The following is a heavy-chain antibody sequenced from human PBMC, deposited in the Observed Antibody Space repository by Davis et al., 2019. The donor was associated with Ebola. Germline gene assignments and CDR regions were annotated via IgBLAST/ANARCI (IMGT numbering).Heavy chain of an antibody. D-gene: IGHD5-18*01. CDR1: GASLTNYH. CDR3: ATDTAMVLFDY. Sequence: MPSETLSLTCTVSGASLTNYHWSWCRQSPGRGLECIGYVFYTGTTYYNPSFKSRVTISVDTSKNQFSLKLSSVTAADTAVYYCATDTAMVLFDYWGQGTLVTVSS. CDR2: VFYTGTT. V-gene: IGHV4-59*01. J-gene: IGHJ4*02.